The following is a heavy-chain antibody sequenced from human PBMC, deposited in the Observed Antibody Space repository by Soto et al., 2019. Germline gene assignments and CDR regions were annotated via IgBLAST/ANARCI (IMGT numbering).Heavy chain of an antibody. CDR3: ARESRLGYRFLNS. D-gene: IGHD3-3*01. J-gene: IGHJ4*02. V-gene: IGHV4-30-2*01. Sequence: PSETLSLTCGVSGDSISSGGFSWNWLRQPPGKGLEWIGNIYHGGSTYYNPSLQSRVTISVDKSKNQFSLKLSSVTAADTAVYYCARESRLGYRFLNSWGGGALVT. CDR1: GDSISSGGFS. CDR2: IYHGGST.